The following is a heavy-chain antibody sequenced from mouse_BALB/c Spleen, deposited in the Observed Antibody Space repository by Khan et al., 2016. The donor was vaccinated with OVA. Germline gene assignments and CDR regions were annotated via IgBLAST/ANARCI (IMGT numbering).Heavy chain of an antibody. Sequence: EVQLQESGGGLVQPGGSLKLSCAASGFTFSSYGMSWVRQTPDKRLELVATINSNGGTSYYADSVKGRFTISRDNAKNTLHLQMRSLKSEDTAMYYCARVYYRYDDGYWYFGVWGAGTTVTVSS. CDR3: ARVYYRYDDGYWYFGV. J-gene: IGHJ1*01. CDR2: INSNGGTS. D-gene: IGHD2-14*01. V-gene: IGHV5-6-3*01. CDR1: GFTFSSYG.